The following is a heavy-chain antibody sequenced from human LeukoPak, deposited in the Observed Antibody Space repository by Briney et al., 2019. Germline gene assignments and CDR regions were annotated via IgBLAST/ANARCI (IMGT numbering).Heavy chain of an antibody. V-gene: IGHV4-39*07. CDR1: GGSISSSSYY. D-gene: IGHD5-18*01. J-gene: IGHJ4*02. CDR3: ARDKRDTGPMDY. Sequence: PSETLSLTCTVSGGSISSSSYYWGWIRQPPGKGLEWIGSIYYSGSTYYNPSLKSRVTISVDTSKNQFSLKLSSVTAADTAVYYCARDKRDTGPMDYWGQGTLVTVSS. CDR2: IYYSGST.